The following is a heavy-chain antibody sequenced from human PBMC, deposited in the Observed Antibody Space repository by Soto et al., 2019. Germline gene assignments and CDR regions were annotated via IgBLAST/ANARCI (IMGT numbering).Heavy chain of an antibody. CDR2: IRSKANSYAT. CDR3: TRHASGGCVSDI. Sequence: EVQLVESGGGLVQPGGSLKLSCAASGFTFSGSAMHWVRQASGKGLEWVGRIRSKANSYATEYAASVKGRLTISRDDSKNTSYLQMNSLKTEDTAVYYCTRHASGGCVSDIWGQGTMVTVSS. J-gene: IGHJ3*02. CDR1: GFTFSGSA. D-gene: IGHD1-26*01. V-gene: IGHV3-73*02.